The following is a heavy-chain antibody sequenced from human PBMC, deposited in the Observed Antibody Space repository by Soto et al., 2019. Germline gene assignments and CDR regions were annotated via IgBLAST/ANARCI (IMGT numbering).Heavy chain of an antibody. CDR2: IYSTGST. J-gene: IGHJ4*02. D-gene: IGHD3-22*01. CDR1: GGSITGFY. Sequence: TLSLTCTVSGGSITGFYWSWIRQSPGKGLEWIAYIYSTGSTNYNPSLKSRVTISVDTSKNQFSLKLSSVTAADTAVYYCARDSLYYYDSSGYYYVVTSFDYWGQGTLVTVSS. V-gene: IGHV4-4*08. CDR3: ARDSLYYYDSSGYYYVVTSFDY.